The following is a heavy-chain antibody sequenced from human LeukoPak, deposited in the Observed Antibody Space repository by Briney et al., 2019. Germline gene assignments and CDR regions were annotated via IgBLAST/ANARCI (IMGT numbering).Heavy chain of an antibody. CDR1: GGTFSSYA. V-gene: IGHV1-69*04. Sequence: ASVKVSCKASGGTFSSYAISWVRQAPGQGLEWMGRIIPILGIANYAQKFQGSVTITADKSTSTAYMELSSLRSEDTAVYYCASANPSGSYYRAFDIWGQGTMVTASS. D-gene: IGHD1-26*01. CDR2: IIPILGIA. CDR3: ASANPSGSYYRAFDI. J-gene: IGHJ3*02.